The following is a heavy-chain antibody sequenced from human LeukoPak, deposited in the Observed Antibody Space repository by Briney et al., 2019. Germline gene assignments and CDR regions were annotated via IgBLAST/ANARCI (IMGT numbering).Heavy chain of an antibody. Sequence: ASVKVSCKASGGTFSSYAISWVRQAPGQGLEWMGRIIPILGIANYAQKFQGRVTITADKSTSTAYMELSSLRSEDTAVYYCARDGCSGGSCYYCYYYGMDVWGQGTTVTVSS. D-gene: IGHD2-15*01. CDR3: ARDGCSGGSCYYCYYYGMDV. J-gene: IGHJ6*02. CDR2: IIPILGIA. V-gene: IGHV1-69*04. CDR1: GGTFSSYA.